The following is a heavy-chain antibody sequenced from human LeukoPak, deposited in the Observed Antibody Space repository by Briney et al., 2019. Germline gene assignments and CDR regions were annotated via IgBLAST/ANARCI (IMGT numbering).Heavy chain of an antibody. CDR1: GFTFINAW. V-gene: IGHV3-15*01. CDR2: IRSKRDGGTA. Sequence: GGSLRLSCSASGFTFINAWMTWVRQAPGEGLEWVGRIRSKRDGGTADYAAPVTGRFTISRDDSRNALIPQMNSLKTEDTAVYYCATIKEANDAFDIWGQGTVVTVSS. J-gene: IGHJ3*02. CDR3: ATIKEANDAFDI.